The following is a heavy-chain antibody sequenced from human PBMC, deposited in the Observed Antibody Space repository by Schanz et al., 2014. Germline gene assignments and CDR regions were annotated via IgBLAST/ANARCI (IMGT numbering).Heavy chain of an antibody. CDR2: INPSGGST. CDR1: GGTFSSYT. CDR3: ARDGVDAAAGGNY. V-gene: IGHV1-46*03. J-gene: IGHJ4*02. D-gene: IGHD6-13*01. Sequence: QVQLVQSGAEVKKPGSSVKVSCTASGGTFSSYTISWIRQAPGQGLEWMGMINPSGGSTTYAQKFQGRDTMTRDTSTSTVYMELSDLRSEDTAVYYCARDGVDAAAGGNYWGQGILVTVSS.